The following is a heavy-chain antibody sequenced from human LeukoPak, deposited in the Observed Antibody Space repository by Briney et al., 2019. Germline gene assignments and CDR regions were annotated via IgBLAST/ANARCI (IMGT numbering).Heavy chain of an antibody. V-gene: IGHV3-23*01. CDR1: GFTFSSYA. D-gene: IGHD3-10*01. Sequence: PGGSLRLSCEASGFTFSSYAIAWVRQAPGKGLEWVSAISGSGGGTYCADSVKGRFTISRDNSKDTLYLQMNSLRAEDTAVYYCAKSHYYGSGSYDYWGQGTLVTVSS. J-gene: IGHJ4*02. CDR2: ISGSGGGT. CDR3: AKSHYYGSGSYDY.